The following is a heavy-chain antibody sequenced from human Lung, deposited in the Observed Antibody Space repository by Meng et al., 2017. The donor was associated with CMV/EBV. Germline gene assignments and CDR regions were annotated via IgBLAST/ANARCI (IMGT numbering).Heavy chain of an antibody. CDR1: GGSISISTW. D-gene: IGHD6-19*01. J-gene: IGHJ4*02. CDR2: IYHSGGT. V-gene: IGHV4-4*02. Sequence: QMQLQEAGPGLVKPSGTLSLTCAVSGGSISISTWWSWVRQPPGKGLEWIGEIYHSGGTNYNPSLRGRVTISLDKSKNQFSLTLRSVTAADTAVYHCARDPYATGWAGWGQGTLVTVSS. CDR3: ARDPYATGWAG.